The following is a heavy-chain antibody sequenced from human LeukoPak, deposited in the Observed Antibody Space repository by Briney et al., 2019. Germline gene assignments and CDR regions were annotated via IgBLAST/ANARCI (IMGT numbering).Heavy chain of an antibody. V-gene: IGHV4-61*02. J-gene: IGHJ4*02. CDR2: IYSSRSI. CDR3: ARAAGRDTTSGLDFDY. CDR1: GFSLSTSG. Sequence: SGPTLVNPTQTLTLTCTFSGFSLSTSGMGVSWIRQPAGKGLEWIGLIYSSRSIYNPSLKSRVTMSVDTSKNQFSLKLSSVTAADTAVYYCARAAGRDTTSGLDFDYWGQGILVTVSS. D-gene: IGHD1-26*01.